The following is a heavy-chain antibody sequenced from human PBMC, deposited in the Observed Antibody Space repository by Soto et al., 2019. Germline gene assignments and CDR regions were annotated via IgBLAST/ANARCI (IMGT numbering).Heavy chain of an antibody. CDR3: ARGEWLPRSDY. J-gene: IGHJ4*02. Sequence: SETLSLTCAVYGGSFSGYFWSWIRQPPGKGLEWIGEINHSGSTNYNPSPKGRVTISIDTSENQFSLKLTSVTAADTAVYYCARGEWLPRSDYWGQGTQVTVSS. CDR2: INHSGST. V-gene: IGHV4-34*01. CDR1: GGSFSGYF. D-gene: IGHD3-3*01.